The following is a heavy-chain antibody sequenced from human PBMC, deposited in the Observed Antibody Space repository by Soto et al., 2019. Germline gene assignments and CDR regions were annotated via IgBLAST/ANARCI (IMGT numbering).Heavy chain of an antibody. CDR3: ARSHGWGSYYNDY. V-gene: IGHV4-30-4*01. J-gene: IGHJ4*02. CDR1: VVSISSGNYC. D-gene: IGHD3-10*01. Sequence: PSETLSLTCTVSVVSISSGNYCWSWIRQPPGKGLEWIGYIYYSGSTYYNPSLKSRVTISVDASKNQFSLKLSSVTAADTAVYYCARSHGWGSYYNDYWGQGTLVTVSS. CDR2: IYYSGST.